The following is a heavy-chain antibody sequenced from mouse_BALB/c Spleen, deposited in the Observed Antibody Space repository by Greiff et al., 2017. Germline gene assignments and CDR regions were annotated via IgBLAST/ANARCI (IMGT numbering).Heavy chain of an antibody. J-gene: IGHJ4*01. Sequence: EVQLQESGGGLVQPGGSRKLSCAASGFTFSSFGMHWVRQAPEKGLEWVAYISSGSSTIYYADTVKGRFTISRDNPKNTLFLQMTSLRSEDTAMYYCARDDYYAMDYWGQGTSVTVSS. V-gene: IGHV5-17*02. CDR2: ISSGSSTI. CDR3: ARDDYYAMDY. CDR1: GFTFSSFG.